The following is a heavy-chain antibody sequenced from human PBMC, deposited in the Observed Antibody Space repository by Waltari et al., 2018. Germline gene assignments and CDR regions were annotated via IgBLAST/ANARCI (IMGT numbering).Heavy chain of an antibody. CDR2: IIPILGIA. CDR1: GGTFSSYT. Sequence: QVQLVQSGAEVKKPGSSVKVSCKASGGTFSSYTISWVRQAPGQGLEWMGRIIPILGIANYAQKFQGRVTITADKSTSTAYMELSSLRSEDTAVYYCATRVGGTAMTAYYYYYGMDVWGQGP. CDR3: ATRVGGTAMTAYYYYYGMDV. V-gene: IGHV1-69*02. J-gene: IGHJ6*02. D-gene: IGHD5-18*01.